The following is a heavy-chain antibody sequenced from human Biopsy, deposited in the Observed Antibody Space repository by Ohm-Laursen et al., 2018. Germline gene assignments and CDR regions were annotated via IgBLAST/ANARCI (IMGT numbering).Heavy chain of an antibody. J-gene: IGHJ4*02. CDR2: FAPENGKT. Sequence: GASVKVSCKVSGYAATEFSMHWVRQAPGKGLEWMGGFAPENGKTIYAQKFQGRVTMTEDTSTGTAYMELSSLRSEDTAVYYCAADINVWNVNYWGQGTQVTVSS. D-gene: IGHD1-1*01. CDR3: AADINVWNVNY. V-gene: IGHV1-24*01. CDR1: GYAATEFS.